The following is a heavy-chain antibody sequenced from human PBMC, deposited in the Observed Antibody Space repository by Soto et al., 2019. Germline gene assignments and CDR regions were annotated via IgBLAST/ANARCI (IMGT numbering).Heavy chain of an antibody. Sequence: GASVKVSCKASGGTFSSYAISWVRQAPGQGLEWMGGIIPIFGTANYAQKFQGRVTITADESTSTAYMELSSLRSEDTAVYYCARVSFSSWYGGVGYFDYWGQGTLVTVSS. D-gene: IGHD6-13*01. J-gene: IGHJ4*02. V-gene: IGHV1-69*13. CDR3: ARVSFSSWYGGVGYFDY. CDR1: GGTFSSYA. CDR2: IIPIFGTA.